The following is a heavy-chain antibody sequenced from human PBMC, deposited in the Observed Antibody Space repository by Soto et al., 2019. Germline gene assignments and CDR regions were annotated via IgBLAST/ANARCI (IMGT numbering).Heavy chain of an antibody. V-gene: IGHV5-51*03. CDR2: IYPGDSDT. Sequence: EVQLVQSGAEVKKPGESLKISCKGSGYSFTSYWIGWVRQMPGKGLEWMGIIYPGDSDTRYSPSFQGQVTISADKSISTAYLQWSSLKASDTAMYYCARATWAAGIAAAGIGYYYYGMDVWGQGTTVTVSS. D-gene: IGHD6-13*01. CDR3: ARATWAAGIAAAGIGYYYYGMDV. J-gene: IGHJ6*02. CDR1: GYSFTSYW.